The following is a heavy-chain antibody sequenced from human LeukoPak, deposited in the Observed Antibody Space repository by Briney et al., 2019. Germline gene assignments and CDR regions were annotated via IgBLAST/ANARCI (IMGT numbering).Heavy chain of an antibody. CDR3: ARAGRTVTTGDY. CDR2: IYYSGST. J-gene: IGHJ4*02. V-gene: IGHV4-39*01. CDR1: GGSISSSSYY. Sequence: SETLSLTCTVSGGSISSSSYYWGWIRQPPGKGLEWIGSIYYSGSTYYNPSLKSRVTISVDTSKNQFSLKLSSVTAADTAVYYCARAGRTVTTGDYWGQGVLVTVSS. D-gene: IGHD4-17*01.